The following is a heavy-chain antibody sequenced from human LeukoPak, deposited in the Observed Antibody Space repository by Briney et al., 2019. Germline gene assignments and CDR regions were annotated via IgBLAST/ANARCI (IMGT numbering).Heavy chain of an antibody. V-gene: IGHV3-74*01. CDR3: ARRIQGMASYYFDY. CDR2: INSDGCST. J-gene: IGHJ4*02. Sequence: GGSLRLSCTASGFTFSSYWMHCVRQAPGKGLVWVSHINSDGCSTSYADSVKGRFTISRDNAKNTPYLQMNSLRAEDTAVYYCARRIQGMASYYFDYWGQGTLVTVSS. D-gene: IGHD5-24*01. CDR1: GFTFSSYW.